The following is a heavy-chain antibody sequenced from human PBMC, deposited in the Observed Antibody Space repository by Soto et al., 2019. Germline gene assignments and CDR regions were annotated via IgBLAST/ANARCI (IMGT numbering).Heavy chain of an antibody. J-gene: IGHJ5*02. CDR1: GYTFTSYA. D-gene: IGHD6-6*01. CDR3: ARGYSSIAARLDWFDP. V-gene: IGHV1-3*01. Sequence: ASVKVSCKASGYTFTSYAMHWVRQAPGQRLEWMGWINAGNGNTKYSQKFQGRVTITRDTSASTAYMELSSLRSEDTAVYYCARGYSSIAARLDWFDPWGQGTRVTVSS. CDR2: INAGNGNT.